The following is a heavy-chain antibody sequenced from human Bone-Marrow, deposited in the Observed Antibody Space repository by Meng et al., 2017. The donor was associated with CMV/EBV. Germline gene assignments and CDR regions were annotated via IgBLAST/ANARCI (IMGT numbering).Heavy chain of an antibody. D-gene: IGHD2-2*02. Sequence: SETLSLTCIVSGGSINTYYWSWIRQPPGKGLEWIGYIYSSGFTNYNPSLMSRLTISVDMSRNQFSLHLNSVTAADTAVYYCARVLKGYCSSTSCYTLGYWGQGTLVTVSS. CDR2: IYSSGFT. V-gene: IGHV4-59*01. CDR3: ARVLKGYCSSTSCYTLGY. J-gene: IGHJ4*02. CDR1: GGSINTYY.